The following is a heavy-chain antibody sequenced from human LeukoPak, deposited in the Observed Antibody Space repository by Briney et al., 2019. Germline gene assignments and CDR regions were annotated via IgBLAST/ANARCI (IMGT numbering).Heavy chain of an antibody. D-gene: IGHD5-18*01. CDR1: GFTFSSYG. Sequence: GRSLRLSCAASGFTFSSYGMHRVRQAPGKGLEWVAVIWYDGSNKYYADSVKGRFTISRDNSKNTLYLQMNSLRAEDTAVYYCAKESGYSYGYSHLDYWGQGTLVTVSS. CDR3: AKESGYSYGYSHLDY. J-gene: IGHJ4*02. V-gene: IGHV3-33*06. CDR2: IWYDGSNK.